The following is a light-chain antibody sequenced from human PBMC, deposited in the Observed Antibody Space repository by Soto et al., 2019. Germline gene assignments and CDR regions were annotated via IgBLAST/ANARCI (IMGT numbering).Light chain of an antibody. V-gene: IGKV1-33*01. J-gene: IGKJ4*01. CDR2: DAS. CDR1: QDISNY. Sequence: DIQMTQSPSSLSASVGDRVTITCQASQDISNYLNWYQQKPGKAPKLLIYDASNLETEVPSRFSGSVSGTDFTFTISSMQPEDIATYYGQQYDNLPMTFGGGTKVEIK. CDR3: QQYDNLPMT.